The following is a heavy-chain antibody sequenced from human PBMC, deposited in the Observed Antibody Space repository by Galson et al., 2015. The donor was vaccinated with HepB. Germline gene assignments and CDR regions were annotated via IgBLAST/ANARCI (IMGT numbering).Heavy chain of an antibody. Sequence: SVKVSCKASGGTFSSYAISWVRQAPGQGLEWMGGIIPIFGTANYAQKFQGRVTITADESTSTAYMELSSLRSEDTAVYYCARTGGIAAAGTGGHYYYYMDVWGKGTTVTVSS. CDR2: IIPIFGTA. D-gene: IGHD6-13*01. V-gene: IGHV1-69*13. CDR3: ARTGGIAAAGTGGHYYYYMDV. CDR1: GGTFSSYA. J-gene: IGHJ6*03.